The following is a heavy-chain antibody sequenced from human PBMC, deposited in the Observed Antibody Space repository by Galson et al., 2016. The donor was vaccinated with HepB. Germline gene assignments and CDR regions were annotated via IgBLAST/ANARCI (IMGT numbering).Heavy chain of an antibody. CDR1: GFTFSDYA. CDR2: IIRSGGST. D-gene: IGHD2-15*01. Sequence: SLRLSCAASGFTFSDYAMTWVRQAPGKGLEWVSGIIRSGGSTYNADSVEGRFSISRDNSKSTLYLQMNSLRAEDTAVYYCANDRGYCSGGDCPWDFDYWGQGTLVTVSS. V-gene: IGHV3-23*01. CDR3: ANDRGYCSGGDCPWDFDY. J-gene: IGHJ4*02.